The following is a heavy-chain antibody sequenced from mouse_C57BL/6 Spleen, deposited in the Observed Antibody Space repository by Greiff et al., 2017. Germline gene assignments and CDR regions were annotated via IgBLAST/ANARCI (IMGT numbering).Heavy chain of an antibody. Sequence: QVQLQQPGAELVRPGTSVKLSCKASGYTFTSYWMHWVKQRPGQVLEWIGVIDPSDSYTNYNQKFKGKATLTVDTSSSTAYMQFSSLTSEDSAVYYCARSGYIYYEYAMDYWGQGTSVTVSS. J-gene: IGHJ4*01. V-gene: IGHV1-59*01. CDR2: IDPSDSYT. CDR3: ARSGYIYYEYAMDY. CDR1: GYTFTSYW. D-gene: IGHD1-1*01.